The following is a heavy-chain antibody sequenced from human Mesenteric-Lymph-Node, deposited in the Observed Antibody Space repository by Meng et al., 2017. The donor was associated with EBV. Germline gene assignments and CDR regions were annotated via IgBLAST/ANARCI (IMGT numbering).Heavy chain of an antibody. CDR1: GGSLITTNYY. D-gene: IGHD3/OR15-3a*01. CDR3: VRSRGWTQVEWFDP. V-gene: IGHV4-39*01. CDR2: IYYIGIT. J-gene: IGHJ5*02. Sequence: QKEVSPLGRPSDTRSLAYTVAGGSLITTNYYWSWVRQPPGKGLEGLGGIYYIGITYYNPSLTSRVDLSVDTSKNRFSLKLFSLTTEDTAVYFCVRSRGWTQVEWFDPWGPGILVTVSS.